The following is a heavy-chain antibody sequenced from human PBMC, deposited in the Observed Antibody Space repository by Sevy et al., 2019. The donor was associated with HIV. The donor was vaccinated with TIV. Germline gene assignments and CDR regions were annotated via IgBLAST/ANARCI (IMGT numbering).Heavy chain of an antibody. D-gene: IGHD2-15*01. CDR2: ISYDGVNQ. CDR1: GFSFSYYP. J-gene: IGHJ4*02. V-gene: IGHV3-30*01. CDR3: ARVVGRGEYLIYAYLDY. Sequence: GGSLRLSCAASGFSFSYYPMHWVRQAPGKGLEWVALISYDGVNQYYAATVKGRFTVSRVNSKNILYMAMNNLSPEDTAGYYCARVVGRGEYLIYAYLDYWGQGTLVTVSS.